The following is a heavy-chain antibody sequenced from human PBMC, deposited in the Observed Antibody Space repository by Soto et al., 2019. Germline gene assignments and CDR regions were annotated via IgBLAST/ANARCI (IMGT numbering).Heavy chain of an antibody. V-gene: IGHV3-23*01. D-gene: IGHD1-26*01. Sequence: PGGTLRLSGAASRFRFTTRAMSWVRQSPGKGLELVASIRPGGDSTYYAASVKGRFAVSRDNSNVTLYLQMDSLRVEDTAIYYCTTHEEGAPWAGGFDSWGQGTLVTVSS. J-gene: IGHJ5*01. CDR2: IRPGGDST. CDR3: TTHEEGAPWAGGFDS. CDR1: RFRFTTRA.